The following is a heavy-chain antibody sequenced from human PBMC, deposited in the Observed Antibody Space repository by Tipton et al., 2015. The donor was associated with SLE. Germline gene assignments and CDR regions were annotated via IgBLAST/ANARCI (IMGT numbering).Heavy chain of an antibody. V-gene: IGHV4-59*08. CDR2: VYYGGST. CDR3: ARGTFYYDFWSGSAPYYYYYMDV. Sequence: TLSLTCTVSGDSVRGSYWSWIRQPPGMGLEWIGFVYYGGSTNMGTTNYNPSLESRLDISVDTSGRLFFLRLSSMTAADTAVYYCARGTFYYDFWSGSAPYYYYYMDVWGKGTTVTVSS. D-gene: IGHD3-3*01. CDR1: GDSVRGSY. J-gene: IGHJ6*03.